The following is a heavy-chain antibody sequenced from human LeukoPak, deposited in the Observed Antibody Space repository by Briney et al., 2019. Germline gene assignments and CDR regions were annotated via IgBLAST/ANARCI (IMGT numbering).Heavy chain of an antibody. J-gene: IGHJ4*02. CDR1: GGSISSSSYY. V-gene: IGHV4-39*01. D-gene: IGHD2/OR15-2a*01. Sequence: PSETLSLTCTVSGGSISSSSYYWGWIRQPPGKGLEWIGSIYHSGSTYYNPSLKSRVTISVDTPKNQFSLKLSSVTAADTAVYYCASAIVIDFDYWGQGTLVTVSS. CDR3: ASAIVIDFDY. CDR2: IYHSGST.